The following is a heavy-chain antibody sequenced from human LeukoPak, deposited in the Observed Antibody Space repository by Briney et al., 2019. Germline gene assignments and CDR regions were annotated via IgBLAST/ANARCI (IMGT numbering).Heavy chain of an antibody. J-gene: IGHJ6*02. CDR1: GGSSSSYY. V-gene: IGHV4-59*01. Sequence: SDTLSLTCTVSGGSSSSYYWSWIQQPPGKGLEWIGYIYYSGSTNYNPSLKSRVTISVDTSKNQFSLKLSSVTAADTAVYYCASHYWSGYYHHGMDVWGQGTTVTVSS. D-gene: IGHD3-3*01. CDR3: ASHYWSGYYHHGMDV. CDR2: IYYSGST.